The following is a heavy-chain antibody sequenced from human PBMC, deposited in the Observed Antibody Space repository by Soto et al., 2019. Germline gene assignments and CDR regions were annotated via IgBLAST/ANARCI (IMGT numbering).Heavy chain of an antibody. J-gene: IGHJ4*02. D-gene: IGHD2-2*01. V-gene: IGHV4-39*01. CDR2: IYYTGST. CDR1: GGPIRTSAYY. Sequence: SETLSLTCTVSGGPIRTSAYYWGWIRQPPGKGLEWIGSIYYTGSTYYNPSLKSRITISVDTSKNQLSLKLSSVTAADTAVHYCARHGVSPLGPAAVWGWGQGTLVTVSS. CDR3: ARHGVSPLGPAAVWG.